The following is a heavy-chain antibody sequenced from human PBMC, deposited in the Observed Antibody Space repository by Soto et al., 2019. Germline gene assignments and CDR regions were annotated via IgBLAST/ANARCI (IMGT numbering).Heavy chain of an antibody. CDR3: AKDGYYYDSSGYYGRFAQYYFDY. J-gene: IGHJ4*02. CDR2: ITSSSSYI. V-gene: IGHV3-21*01. CDR1: GFTFSSYT. D-gene: IGHD3-22*01. Sequence: GGSLRLSCAASGFTFSSYTMNWVRQAPGKGLEWVSSITSSSSYIYYADSVKGRFTISRDNAKNSLYLQMNSLRAEDTAVYYCAKDGYYYDSSGYYGRFAQYYFDYWGQGT.